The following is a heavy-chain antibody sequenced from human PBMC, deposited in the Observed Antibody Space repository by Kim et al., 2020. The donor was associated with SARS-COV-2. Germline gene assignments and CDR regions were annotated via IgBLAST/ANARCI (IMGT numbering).Heavy chain of an antibody. D-gene: IGHD3-10*01. CDR2: INHSGST. V-gene: IGHV4-34*01. CDR1: GGSFSGYY. J-gene: IGHJ6*02. Sequence: SETLSLTCAVYGGSFSGYYWSWIRQPPGKGLEWIGEINHSGSTNYNPSLKSRVTISVDTSKNQFSLKLSSVTAADTAVYYCARGNMQEVRGVIILYYYYGMDVWGQGTTVTVSS. CDR3: ARGNMQEVRGVIILYYYYGMDV.